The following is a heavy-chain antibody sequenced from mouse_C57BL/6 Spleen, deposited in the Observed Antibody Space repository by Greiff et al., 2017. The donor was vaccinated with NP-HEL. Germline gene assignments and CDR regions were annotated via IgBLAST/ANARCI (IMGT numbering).Heavy chain of an antibody. V-gene: IGHV2-2*01. CDR1: GFSLTSYG. CDR2: IWSGGST. D-gene: IGHD4-1*01. Sequence: VQLQESGPGLVQPSQSLSITCTVSGFSLTSYGVHWVRQSPGKGLEWLGVIWSGGSTDYNAAFISSLSISKDNSKSQVFFKMNSLQADDTAIYYCARGGTGTYAMDYWGQGTSVTVSS. J-gene: IGHJ4*01. CDR3: ARGGTGTYAMDY.